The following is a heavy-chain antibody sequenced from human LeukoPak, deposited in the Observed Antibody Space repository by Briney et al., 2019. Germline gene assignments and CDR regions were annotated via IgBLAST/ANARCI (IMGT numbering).Heavy chain of an antibody. J-gene: IGHJ4*02. CDR2: IIPRFRSA. V-gene: IGHV1-69*13. CDR1: GGTFSTSA. D-gene: IGHD2-2*02. CDR3: ARVKPATAILEYYFDY. Sequence: GASVKVSCKASGGTFSTSAISWVRQAPGQGLEWMGEIIPRFRSATYALKFQGRVTITADESTSTAYMELSSLRSEDTAVYYCARVKPATAILEYYFDYWGQGTLVTVSS.